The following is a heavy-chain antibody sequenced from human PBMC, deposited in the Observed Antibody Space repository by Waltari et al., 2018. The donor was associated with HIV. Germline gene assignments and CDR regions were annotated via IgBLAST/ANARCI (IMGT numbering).Heavy chain of an antibody. J-gene: IGHJ4*02. D-gene: IGHD1-7*01. CDR2: TNYSGST. V-gene: IGHV4-59*01. Sequence: QVQLQESGPGLVKPSETLSLTCPVPGCSISRYYWSWIRQPPGKGLEEIGYTNYSGSTNYNLSLKSRVTISVDTSKNQFSLKLSSVTAADTAVYYCARVASGGELKLPSYYHHFDYWGQVTLVTVSS. CDR1: GCSISRYY. CDR3: ARVASGGELKLPSYYHHFDY.